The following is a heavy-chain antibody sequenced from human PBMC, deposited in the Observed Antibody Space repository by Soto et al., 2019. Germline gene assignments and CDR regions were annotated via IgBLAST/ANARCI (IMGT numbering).Heavy chain of an antibody. J-gene: IGHJ4*02. D-gene: IGHD4-17*01. Sequence: EVQLLESGGDLVQPGGSLRLSCVASGFTFSSYTMTWVRQAPGKGLEWVSVIYGSDDSTYYADSVKGRFTISRDNSKNTLYLQRNSLRDEDTDGYYCAKSPTMTTKGGDSWGQGTLVTVSS. V-gene: IGHV3-23*01. CDR1: GFTFSSYT. CDR2: IYGSDDST. CDR3: AKSPTMTTKGGDS.